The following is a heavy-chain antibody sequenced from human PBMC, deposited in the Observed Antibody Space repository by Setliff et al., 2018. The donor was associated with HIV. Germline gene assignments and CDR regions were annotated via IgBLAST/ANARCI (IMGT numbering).Heavy chain of an antibody. V-gene: IGHV3-21*01. CDR3: ARSRSTRDAFDT. CDR1: GFTFSSYS. CDR2: ISSSGSYI. D-gene: IGHD2-2*01. J-gene: IGHJ3*02. Sequence: GGSLRLSCAASGFTFSSYSMNWVRQAPGKGLEWVSSISSSGSYIYYAGSLKGRFTISRDNARNSLYLEMNTLRAEDTALYYCARSRSTRDAFDTWGRGTMVTVSS.